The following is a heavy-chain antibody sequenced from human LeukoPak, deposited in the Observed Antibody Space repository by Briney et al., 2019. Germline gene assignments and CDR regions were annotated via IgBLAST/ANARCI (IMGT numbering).Heavy chain of an antibody. CDR1: GYSISSGYY. Sequence: SETLSLTCIVSGYSISSGYYWGWIRQPPGKGLEWIGNIYHSGITYYNLYNPSLKSRVIISVDTSKNHFSLKLSSVTAADTAVYYCARQTCTNGVCYTSYYYYYMDVWGKGTTVTVSS. J-gene: IGHJ6*03. CDR2: IYHSGIT. V-gene: IGHV4-38-2*02. CDR3: ARQTCTNGVCYTSYYYYYMDV. D-gene: IGHD2-8*01.